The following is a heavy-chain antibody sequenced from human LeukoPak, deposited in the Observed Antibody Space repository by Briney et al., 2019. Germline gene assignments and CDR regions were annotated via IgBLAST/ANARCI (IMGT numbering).Heavy chain of an antibody. CDR3: ARAGIKKSIAALVDY. V-gene: IGHV3-21*01. Sequence: GGSLRLSCAASGFTFSSYSMNWVRQAPGKGLEWVSSISSSSSYIYYADSVKGRFTISRDNAKNSLYLQMNSLRAEDTAVYYCARAGIKKSIAALVDYWGQGTLVTVSS. J-gene: IGHJ4*02. CDR2: ISSSSSYI. D-gene: IGHD6-6*01. CDR1: GFTFSSYS.